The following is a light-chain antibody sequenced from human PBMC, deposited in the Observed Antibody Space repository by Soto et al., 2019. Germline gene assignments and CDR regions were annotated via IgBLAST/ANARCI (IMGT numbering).Light chain of an antibody. CDR3: QQLESYPST. CDR2: AAS. V-gene: IGKV1-39*01. Sequence: DIQMTQSPSSLSASVGDGVTITCRASQSISSYLNWYQQKPGKAPKLLIYAASTLQSGVPSRFSGSGSGTDFTLTISSLQPEDFATYYCQQLESYPSTFGGGTKVDIK. J-gene: IGKJ4*01. CDR1: QSISSY.